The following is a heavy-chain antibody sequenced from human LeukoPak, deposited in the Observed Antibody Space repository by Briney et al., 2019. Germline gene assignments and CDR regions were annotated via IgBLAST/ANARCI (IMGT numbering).Heavy chain of an antibody. J-gene: IGHJ4*02. CDR2: ISAYNGNT. D-gene: IGHD5-18*01. CDR3: ARVERGYSYGYELKHHYYFDY. Sequence: ASVKVSRKASGYTFTSYGISWVRQAPGQGLEWMGWISAYNGNTNYAQKLQGRVTMTTDTSTSTAYMELRSLRSDDTAVYYCARVERGYSYGYELKHHYYFDYWGQGTLVTVSS. CDR1: GYTFTSYG. V-gene: IGHV1-18*01.